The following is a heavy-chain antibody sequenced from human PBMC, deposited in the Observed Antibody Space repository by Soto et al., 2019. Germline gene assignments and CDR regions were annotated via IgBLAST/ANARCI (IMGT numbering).Heavy chain of an antibody. CDR2: IGQDGSEK. Sequence: GALRLSCKVSGFIFSSYWMTWVRQAPGKGLEWVANIGQDGSEKYYADSVKGRFTISRDNAKNSLFLQMNSLRVEDTAVYHCEGGHAADYWGQGTLVTVSS. CDR1: GFIFSSYW. CDR3: EGGHAADY. J-gene: IGHJ4*02. D-gene: IGHD6-13*01. V-gene: IGHV3-7*01.